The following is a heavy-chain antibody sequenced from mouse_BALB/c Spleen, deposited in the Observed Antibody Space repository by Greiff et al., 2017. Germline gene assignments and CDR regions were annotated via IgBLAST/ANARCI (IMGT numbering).Heavy chain of an antibody. V-gene: IGHV5-4*02. D-gene: IGHD2-4*01. J-gene: IGHJ3*01. CDR3: ASSPMITELAY. Sequence: DVMLVESGGGLVKPGGSLKLSCAASGFTFSDYYMYWVRQTPEKRLEWVATISDGGSYTYYPDSVKGRFTISRDNAKNNLYLQMSSLKSEDTAMYYCASSPMITELAYWGQGTLVTVSA. CDR2: ISDGGSYT. CDR1: GFTFSDYY.